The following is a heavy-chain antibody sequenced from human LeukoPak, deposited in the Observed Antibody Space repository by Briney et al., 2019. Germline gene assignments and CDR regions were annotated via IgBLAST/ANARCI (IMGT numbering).Heavy chain of an antibody. CDR2: IYYSGGT. J-gene: IGHJ4*02. V-gene: IGHV4-59*13. D-gene: IGHD2-21*02. Sequence: SATLSLTCTVSGGSISSYYWSWIRQPPGKGLEWIGYIYYSGGTNYNPSLKSRVTISVDTSKNQFSLKLSSVTAADTAVYYCARDNPGLRAFDYWGQGTLVTVSS. CDR3: ARDNPGLRAFDY. CDR1: GGSISSYY.